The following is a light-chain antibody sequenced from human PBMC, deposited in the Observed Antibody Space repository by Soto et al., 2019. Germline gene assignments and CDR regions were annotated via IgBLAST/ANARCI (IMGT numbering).Light chain of an antibody. CDR1: QSVSSSY. CDR3: QQYNNWPET. V-gene: IGKV3-20*01. J-gene: IGKJ1*01. Sequence: ENGLTQSPGTLSLSPGEGATLSCRASQSVSSSYLAWYQHKPGRAPRLLIDGTSSRATGIPDRFSGSGSGTDFTLTISRLEPEDFAVYYCQQYNNWPETFGQGTKVDIK. CDR2: GTS.